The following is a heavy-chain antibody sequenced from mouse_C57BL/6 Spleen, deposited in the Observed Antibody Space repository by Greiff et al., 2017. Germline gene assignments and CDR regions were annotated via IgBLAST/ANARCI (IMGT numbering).Heavy chain of an antibody. CDR3: ASALLLRFDD. CDR1: GYAFSSYW. J-gene: IGHJ2*01. V-gene: IGHV1-80*01. D-gene: IGHD1-1*01. Sequence: QVHVKQSGAELVKPGASVKISCKASGYAFSSYWMNWVKQRPGKGLEWIGQIYPGDGDTNYNGKFKGKATLTADKSSSTAYMQLSSLTSEDAAVYFCASALLLRFDDWGQGTTLTVSS. CDR2: IYPGDGDT.